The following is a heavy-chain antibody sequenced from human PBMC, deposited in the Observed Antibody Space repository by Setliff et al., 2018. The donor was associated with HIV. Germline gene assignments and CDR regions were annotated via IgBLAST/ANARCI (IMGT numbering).Heavy chain of an antibody. V-gene: IGHV3-7*03. CDR2: INQDGSEK. J-gene: IGHJ5*02. CDR1: GFTFSNYW. CDR3: ARSGGDCSGISCYSLWFDP. Sequence: PGGSLRLSCVASGFTFSNYWMSWVRQAPGKGLEWVAHINQDGSEKNHVDSVKGRFTISRDNSNNMLFLQMNSLRTEDTAVYYCARSGGDCSGISCYSLWFDPWGHGTLVTVS. D-gene: IGHD2-15*01.